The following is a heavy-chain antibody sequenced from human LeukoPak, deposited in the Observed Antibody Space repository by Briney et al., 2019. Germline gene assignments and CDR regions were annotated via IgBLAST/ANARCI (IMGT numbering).Heavy chain of an antibody. J-gene: IGHJ4*02. CDR3: ARAVADFANQDYYFDY. CDR2: IYSGGST. D-gene: IGHD3/OR15-3a*01. Sequence: GGSLRLSCAASGFTVSSNYMSWVRQAPGKGLEWVSVIYSGGSTYYADSVKGRFTISRDNSKNTLYLQMNSLRAEDTAVYYCARAVADFANQDYYFDYWGQGTLVTVSS. V-gene: IGHV3-66*01. CDR1: GFTVSSNY.